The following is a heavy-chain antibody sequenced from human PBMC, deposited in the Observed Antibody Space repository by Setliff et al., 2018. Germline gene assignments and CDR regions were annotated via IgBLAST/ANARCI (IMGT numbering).Heavy chain of an antibody. D-gene: IGHD3-10*01. J-gene: IGHJ5*02. CDR2: VYYSGTA. V-gene: IGHV4-39*06. CDR1: DGSMTSGSYY. Sequence: PSETLSLTCSVPDGSMTSGSYYWGWIRQPPGKGLEWIGSVYYSGTAYYNPSIKSRLYMSVDTSKNQFTLKVISVTAADTAVYYCATDGPVLNGDYISWGQGTLVTVSS. CDR3: ATDGPVLNGDYIS.